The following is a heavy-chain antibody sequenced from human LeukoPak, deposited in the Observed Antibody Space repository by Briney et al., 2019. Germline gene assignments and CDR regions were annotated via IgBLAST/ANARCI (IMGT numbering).Heavy chain of an antibody. CDR2: INPNSGGT. CDR3: ARDNGHDDYGDYERGFDP. CDR1: GYTFTGYY. V-gene: IGHV1-2*02. Sequence: LRASVKVSCKASGYTFTGYYMHWVRQAPGQGLEWMGWINPNSGGTNYAQKFQGRVTMTRDTSISTAYMELSRLRSDDTAVYYCARDNGHDDYGDYERGFDPWGQGTLVTVSS. D-gene: IGHD4-17*01. J-gene: IGHJ5*02.